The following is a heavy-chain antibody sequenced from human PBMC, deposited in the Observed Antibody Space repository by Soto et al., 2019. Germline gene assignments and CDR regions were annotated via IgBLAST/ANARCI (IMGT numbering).Heavy chain of an antibody. V-gene: IGHV3-9*01. CDR3: AKDVTGSRAWYVFAFDT. CDR1: GFKFDDYS. Sequence: SLKISCAASGFKFDDYSMHWVRQVPGKGLEWVSGISWNSGTVGYADSVKGRFTISRDSAKNSLYLEMNSLRVEDTALYYCAKDVTGSRAWYVFAFDTWGQGTTVTVSS. D-gene: IGHD6-19*01. J-gene: IGHJ3*02. CDR2: ISWNSGTV.